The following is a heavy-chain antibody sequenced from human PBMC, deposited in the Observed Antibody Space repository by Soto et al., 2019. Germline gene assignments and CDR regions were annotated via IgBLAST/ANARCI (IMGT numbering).Heavy chain of an antibody. Sequence: HPVGSLRLSCAASWFTFSGSAMHWVRQASGKGLEWVGRIRSKANSYATAYAASVKGRFTISRDDSKNTAYLQMNSLKTEDTAVYYCTRRPADPYYYGMDVWGQGTTVTVSS. CDR3: TRRPADPYYYGMDV. J-gene: IGHJ6*02. CDR2: IRSKANSYAT. CDR1: WFTFSGSA. V-gene: IGHV3-73*01. D-gene: IGHD6-13*01.